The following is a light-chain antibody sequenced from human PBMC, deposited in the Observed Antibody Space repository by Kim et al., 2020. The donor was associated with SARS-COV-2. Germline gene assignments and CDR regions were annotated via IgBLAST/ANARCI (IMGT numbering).Light chain of an antibody. J-gene: IGKJ1*01. CDR1: QSVSSSY. Sequence: EIVLTQSPGTLSLSPGERATLSCRASQSVSSSYLAWYQQKPGQAPRLLIYGASSRATDIPDRFSGSGSGTDFTLTISRLEPEDFAVYYCQHYGSSLWTFGQGTKVDIK. CDR3: QHYGSSLWT. CDR2: GAS. V-gene: IGKV3-20*01.